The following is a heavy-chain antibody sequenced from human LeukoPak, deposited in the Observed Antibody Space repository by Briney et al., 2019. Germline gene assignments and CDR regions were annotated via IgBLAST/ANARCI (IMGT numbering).Heavy chain of an antibody. J-gene: IGHJ4*02. D-gene: IGHD5-18*01. CDR3: ARGFSAHTAYY. CDR2: IYTSGST. Sequence: QTSETLSLTCTVSGGSISSGSYYWSWIRQPAGKGREWIGRIYTSGSTNYNPSLKSRVTISVDTSKNQFSLKLSSVTAADTAVYYCARGFSAHTAYYWGQGTLVTVSS. CDR1: GGSISSGSYY. V-gene: IGHV4-61*02.